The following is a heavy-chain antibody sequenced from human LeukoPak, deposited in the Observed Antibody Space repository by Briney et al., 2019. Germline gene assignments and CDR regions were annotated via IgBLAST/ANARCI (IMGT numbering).Heavy chain of an antibody. Sequence: GASVKVSCKASGYTFTSYYMHWVRQAPGQGLEWMGIINPSGGSTSYAQKFQGRVTMTRDTSTSTVYMELSSLRSEDTAVYYCAGAVGRRYCSSTSRYANYYYGMDVWGQGTTVTVSS. D-gene: IGHD2-2*01. CDR3: AGAVGRRYCSSTSRYANYYYGMDV. CDR1: GYTFTSYY. CDR2: INPSGGST. J-gene: IGHJ6*02. V-gene: IGHV1-46*01.